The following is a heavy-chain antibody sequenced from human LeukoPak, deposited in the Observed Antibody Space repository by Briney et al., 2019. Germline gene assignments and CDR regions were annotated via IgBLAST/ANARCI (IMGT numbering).Heavy chain of an antibody. CDR3: AKCSAEYSSSWYMGDY. J-gene: IGHJ4*02. V-gene: IGHV3-23*01. CDR2: ISGSGGST. Sequence: GGSLRLSCAASGFTFSTYVMSWVRQAPGKGLEWVSAISGSGGSTYYADSVKGRFTISRDNSKNTLYLQMNSLRAEDTAVYYCAKCSAEYSSSWYMGDYWGQGTLVTVSS. D-gene: IGHD6-13*01. CDR1: GFTFSTYV.